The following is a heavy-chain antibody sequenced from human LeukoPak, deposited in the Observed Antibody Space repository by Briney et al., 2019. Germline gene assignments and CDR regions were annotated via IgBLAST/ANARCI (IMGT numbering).Heavy chain of an antibody. D-gene: IGHD2-15*01. V-gene: IGHV3-30*02. J-gene: IGHJ4*02. CDR2: IRYDGSNK. CDR1: GFTFSSYG. CDR3: AKGYCSGGSCYLIDY. Sequence: GSLRLSCAASGFTFSSYGMHWVRQAPGKGLEWVAFIRYDGSNKYYADSVKGRFTISRDNSKNTLYLQMNSLRAEDTAVYYCAKGYCSGGSCYLIDYWGQGTLSPSPQ.